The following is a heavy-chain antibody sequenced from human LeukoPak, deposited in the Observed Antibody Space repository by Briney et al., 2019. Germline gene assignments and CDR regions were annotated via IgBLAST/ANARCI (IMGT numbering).Heavy chain of an antibody. D-gene: IGHD6-19*01. Sequence: GGSLRLSCAASGFTVSGNYMSWVRQAPGKGLEWVSIIYGGSSTFYADSVKGRFTISRDNSKNAVYLQMNSLRAEDTAVYYCARGPRIAVAGTYFDYWGQGNPVSLSS. J-gene: IGHJ4*02. CDR3: ARGPRIAVAGTYFDY. CDR2: IYGGSST. CDR1: GFTVSGNY. V-gene: IGHV3-66*01.